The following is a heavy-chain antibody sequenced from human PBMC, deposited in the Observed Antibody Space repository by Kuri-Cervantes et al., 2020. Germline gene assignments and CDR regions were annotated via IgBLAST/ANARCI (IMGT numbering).Heavy chain of an antibody. V-gene: IGHV1-2*04. CDR3: ARGRRPLHSSSWKHSYFDY. CDR2: MNPNSGGT. D-gene: IGHD6-13*01. Sequence: ASVKVSCKASGYTFTGYYVHWVRQAPGQGLEWMGWMNPNSGGTNSAQKFQGWVTMTRDTSISTAYMELSRLRSDDTAVYYCARGRRPLHSSSWKHSYFDYWGQGTLVTVSS. J-gene: IGHJ4*02. CDR1: GYTFTGYY.